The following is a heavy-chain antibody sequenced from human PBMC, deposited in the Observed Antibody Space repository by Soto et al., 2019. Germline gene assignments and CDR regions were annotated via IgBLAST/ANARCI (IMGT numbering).Heavy chain of an antibody. CDR2: INPILSMS. CDR1: GDTFSFYT. J-gene: IGHJ4*02. Sequence: HVQLVQSGAEVKKPGSSVKVSCKASGDTFSFYTINWVRQAPGLGLEWVGRINPILSMSNYAQKFQGRVTMTADKSTNTAYMELRSLRSEDTAMYYCATSYGSGYRAFDYWGQGALVTVSS. V-gene: IGHV1-69*02. D-gene: IGHD3-10*01. CDR3: ATSYGSGYRAFDY.